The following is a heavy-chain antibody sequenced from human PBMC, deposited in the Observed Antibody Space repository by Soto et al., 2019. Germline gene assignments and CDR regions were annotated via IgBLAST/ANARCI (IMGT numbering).Heavy chain of an antibody. V-gene: IGHV1-18*01. CDR1: GYTFTSYG. Sequence: QVQMVQSGPEVKKPGASVMVSCKTSGYTFTSYGVAWVRQAPGQGLEWMGWISTSKGETTYAQKFQGRVTMTTDTSTSTAYMELRSLRSDDTAVYYCATRSPAFDFWGQGTLVTVSS. J-gene: IGHJ4*02. CDR2: ISTSKGET. CDR3: ATRSPAFDF.